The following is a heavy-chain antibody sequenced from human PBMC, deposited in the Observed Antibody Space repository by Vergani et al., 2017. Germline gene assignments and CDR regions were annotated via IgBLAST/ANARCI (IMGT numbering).Heavy chain of an antibody. V-gene: IGHV1-8*01. Sequence: QVQLVQSGAEVKKPGASVKVSCKASGYTFTSYDINWVRQATGQGLEWMGWMNPNSGNTGYAQKFQGRVTMTRNTSISTAYMELSSLRSEDTAVYYCARGRPLPNYYYYGMDVWGQGTTVTVSS. CDR1: GYTFTSYD. CDR2: MNPNSGNT. CDR3: ARGRPLPNYYYYGMDV. J-gene: IGHJ6*02.